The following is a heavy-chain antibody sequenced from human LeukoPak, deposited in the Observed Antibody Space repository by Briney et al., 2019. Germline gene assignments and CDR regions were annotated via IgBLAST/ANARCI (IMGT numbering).Heavy chain of an antibody. J-gene: IGHJ4*02. CDR1: GGSFSGYS. CDR3: ARGELRYFDWLP. Sequence: SETLSLTCTIFGGSFSGYSWTWIRQPPGEGLEWIGEVKHSGGTNYNPSLKSRVTISVDTSKNQFSLKLSSVTAADTAVYYCARGELRYFDWLPWGQGTLVTVSS. CDR2: VKHSGGT. V-gene: IGHV4-34*01. D-gene: IGHD3-9*01.